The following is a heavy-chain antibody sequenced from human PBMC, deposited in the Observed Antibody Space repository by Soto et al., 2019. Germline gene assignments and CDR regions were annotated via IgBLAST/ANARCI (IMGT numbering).Heavy chain of an antibody. Sequence: SETLSLTCTVSGGSISGYYWSWIRQPPGKGLEWIGYIYYSGSTNYNPSLKSRVTISVDTSKNQFSLKLSSVTAADTAVYYCARGRPQMSLSRIAVHHYDYWGQGTLVTVSS. CDR3: ARGRPQMSLSRIAVHHYDY. CDR2: IYYSGST. D-gene: IGHD6-19*01. CDR1: GGSISGYY. J-gene: IGHJ4*02. V-gene: IGHV4-59*01.